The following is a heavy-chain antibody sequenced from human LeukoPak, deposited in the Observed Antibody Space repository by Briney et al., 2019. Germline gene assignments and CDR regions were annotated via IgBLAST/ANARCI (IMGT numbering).Heavy chain of an antibody. CDR3: ARGKWIQLWLLPFDY. V-gene: IGHV3-30*03. Sequence: GGSLRLSCAASGFTFSNAWMSWVRQAPGKGLEWVAVISYDGSNKYYADSVKGRFTISRDNSKNTLYLQMNSLRAEDTAVYYCARGKWIQLWLLPFDYWGQGTLVTVSS. CDR1: GFTFSNAW. CDR2: ISYDGSNK. J-gene: IGHJ4*02. D-gene: IGHD5-18*01.